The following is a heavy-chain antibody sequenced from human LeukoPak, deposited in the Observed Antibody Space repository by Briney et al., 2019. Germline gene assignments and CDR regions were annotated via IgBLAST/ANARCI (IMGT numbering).Heavy chain of an antibody. J-gene: IGHJ4*02. D-gene: IGHD3-9*01. V-gene: IGHV1-69*05. Sequence: ASVKVSCKASGGTFSSYAISWVRQAPGQGLEWMGGIIPIFGTANYAQKFQGRVTITTDESTSTAYMELSSLRSEDTAVYYCARDHKDDILTAYPDYWGQGTLVTVSS. CDR3: ARDHKDDILTAYPDY. CDR1: GGTFSSYA. CDR2: IIPIFGTA.